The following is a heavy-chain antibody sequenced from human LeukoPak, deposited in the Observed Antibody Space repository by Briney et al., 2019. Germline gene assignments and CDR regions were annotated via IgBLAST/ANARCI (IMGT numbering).Heavy chain of an antibody. CDR1: GYTFTSYG. CDR2: ISAYNGNT. V-gene: IGHV1-18*01. CDR3: ARDYDSSGYYYGGDY. D-gene: IGHD3-22*01. J-gene: IGHJ4*02. Sequence: ASVTVSCTASGYTFTSYGISWVRQAPGQGLEWMGWISAYNGNTNYAQKLQGRVTMTTDTSTSTAYMELRSLRSDDTAVYYCARDYDSSGYYYGGDYWGQGTLVTVSS.